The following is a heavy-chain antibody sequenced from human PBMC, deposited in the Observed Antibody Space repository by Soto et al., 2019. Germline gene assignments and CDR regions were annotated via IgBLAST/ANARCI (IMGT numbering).Heavy chain of an antibody. J-gene: IGHJ4*02. CDR2: ISSSSSYI. CDR1: GFTFSSYS. CDR3: ARPNDYYHSSGYDGY. Sequence: EVQLVESGGGLVKPWGSLRLSCAASGFTFSSYSMNWVRQAPGKGLECVSSISSSSSYIYYADSVKGRFTISRDNAKNSLYLQMNSLRAEDTAVYYCARPNDYYHSSGYDGYWGQGTLVTVSS. D-gene: IGHD3-22*01. V-gene: IGHV3-21*01.